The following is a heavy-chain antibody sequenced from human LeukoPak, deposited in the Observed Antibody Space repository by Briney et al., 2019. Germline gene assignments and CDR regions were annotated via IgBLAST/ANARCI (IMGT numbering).Heavy chain of an antibody. CDR2: IYSDGNT. V-gene: IGHV3-53*01. Sequence: GGSLRLSCAASGFSFGGYSMSWVRQAPGKGLEWVSVIYSDGNTYYADSVRGRFTIPRDNSKNTLYLQMNSLRAEDTAVYYCASDDGYSPYDYWGQGTLVTVSS. CDR3: ASDDGYSPYDY. CDR1: GFSFGGYS. J-gene: IGHJ4*02. D-gene: IGHD5-24*01.